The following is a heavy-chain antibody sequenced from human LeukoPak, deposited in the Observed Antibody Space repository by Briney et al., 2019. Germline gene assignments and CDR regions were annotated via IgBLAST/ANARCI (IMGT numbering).Heavy chain of an antibody. CDR3: ARTAIAVPGTSVGGTFQH. V-gene: IGHV3-23*01. CDR2: ISGSGGST. CDR1: GFTFSSYA. J-gene: IGHJ1*01. D-gene: IGHD6-19*01. Sequence: PGGSLRLSCAASGFTFSSYAMSWVRQAPGKGLEWVSAISGSGGSTYYADSVKGRFTISRDNSKNTLYLQMNSLRAEDTAVYYCARTAIAVPGTSVGGTFQHWGQGTLVTVSS.